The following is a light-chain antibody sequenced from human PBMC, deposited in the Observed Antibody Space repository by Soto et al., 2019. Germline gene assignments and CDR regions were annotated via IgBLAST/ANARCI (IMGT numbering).Light chain of an antibody. J-gene: IGKJ5*01. CDR3: QQRYHWPPR. Sequence: EMVLTQSPATLSLSPGERGTLSFRASQSVGSYLVWYQHKPGQAPRLLIHGASNTATGIPARFSGSGSGTDFNLTISSLEPEDFALYYCQQRYHWPPRFGQATRLEIK. CDR1: QSVGSY. CDR2: GAS. V-gene: IGKV3-11*01.